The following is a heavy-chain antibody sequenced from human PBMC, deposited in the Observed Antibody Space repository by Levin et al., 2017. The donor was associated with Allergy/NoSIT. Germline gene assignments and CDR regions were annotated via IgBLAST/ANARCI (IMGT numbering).Heavy chain of an antibody. CDR1: GFTFSSYE. CDR2: ISSTGSTI. D-gene: IGHD3-3*01. Sequence: PGGSLRLSCAASGFTFSSYEMNWVRRAPGKGLEWVSYISSTGSTIYSADSVKGRFTISRDNAKNSLYLHMNSLRAEDTAVYYCARKLGNFCSGYNYFDYWGQGTLVTVSS. CDR3: ARKLGNFCSGYNYFDY. V-gene: IGHV3-48*03. J-gene: IGHJ4*02.